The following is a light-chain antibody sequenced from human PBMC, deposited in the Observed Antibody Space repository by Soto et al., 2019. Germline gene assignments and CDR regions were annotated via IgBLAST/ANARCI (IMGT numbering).Light chain of an antibody. J-gene: IGKJ3*01. V-gene: IGKV3-11*01. CDR2: DAS. CDR1: QSVGSS. CDR3: QQRSSWPRIT. Sequence: EIVLTQSPATLSLSPGETATLSCRASQSVGSSLAWYQQKPGQPPRLLIYDASNRATGIPARFSGSVSGTDFTLTISSLEPEDFADYYYQQRSSWPRITVGPGTKVDIK.